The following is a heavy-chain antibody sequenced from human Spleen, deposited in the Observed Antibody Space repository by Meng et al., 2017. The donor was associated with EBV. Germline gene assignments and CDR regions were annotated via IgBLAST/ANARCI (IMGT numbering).Heavy chain of an antibody. CDR3: ARDHSGKMATISSGFEL. J-gene: IGHJ4*02. V-gene: IGHV4-4*02. D-gene: IGHD5-24*01. Sequence: VHLQGSCPCLAKPSGTLSLTCNVSGGYISSRNWWSLVRQPPGKGLEWIGEMYHSGPSDYNPSLKSRVTISVDKSKNQFSLRLTSVTAADTAVYYCARDHSGKMATISSGFELWGQGILVTVSS. CDR1: GGYISSRNW. CDR2: MYHSGPS.